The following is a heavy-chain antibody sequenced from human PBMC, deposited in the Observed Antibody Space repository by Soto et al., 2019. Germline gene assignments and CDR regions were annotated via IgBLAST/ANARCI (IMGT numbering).Heavy chain of an antibody. CDR2: ITSSSITI. D-gene: IGHD6-13*01. J-gene: IGHJ4*02. V-gene: IGHV3-48*02. CDR1: GFTFSSFS. CDR3: ARDSSSWNFDY. Sequence: EVQLVESGGGLVQPGGSLRLSCAASGFTFSSFSMNWVRQAPGKGLEWLSYITSSSITIYYADSVKGRFTIFRDNAKNSLHLQMNSLRDEDTAVYYCARDSSSWNFDYWGQGALVTVSS.